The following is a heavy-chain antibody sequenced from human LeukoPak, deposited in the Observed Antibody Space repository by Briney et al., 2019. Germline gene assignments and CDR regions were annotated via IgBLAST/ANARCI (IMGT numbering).Heavy chain of an antibody. CDR3: ARVRGMYGGYFDY. D-gene: IGHD4/OR15-4a*01. V-gene: IGHV1-69*04. J-gene: IGHJ4*02. Sequence: SVKVSCKASGGTFSSYAISWVRQAPGQGLEWMGRIIPILGIANYAQKFQGRVTITADKSTSTAYMELSSLRSEDTAVYYCARVRGMYGGYFDYWGQGTLVTVSS. CDR2: IIPILGIA. CDR1: GGTFSSYA.